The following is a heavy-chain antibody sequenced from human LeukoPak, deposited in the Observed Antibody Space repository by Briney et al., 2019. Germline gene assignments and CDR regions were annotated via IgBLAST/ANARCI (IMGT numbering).Heavy chain of an antibody. D-gene: IGHD1-14*01. CDR1: GGSISSSSYY. CDR3: ARNHGAPFDP. CDR2: IYYSGST. V-gene: IGHV4-39*01. Sequence: SETLSLTCTVSGGSISSSSYYWGWIRQPPGKGLEWIGSIYYSGSTYYNPSLKSRVTISVDTSKNQFSLKLSSVTAADTAVYYCARNHGAPFDPWGQGTLVTVSS. J-gene: IGHJ5*02.